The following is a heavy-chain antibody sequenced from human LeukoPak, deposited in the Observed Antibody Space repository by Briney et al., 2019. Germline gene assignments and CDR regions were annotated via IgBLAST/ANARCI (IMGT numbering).Heavy chain of an antibody. CDR1: GFTFSSYG. CDR3: ARRSGGSRGDLDY. CDR2: ISTSGSTI. V-gene: IGHV3-48*01. D-gene: IGHD1-26*01. J-gene: IGHJ4*02. Sequence: GGSLRLSCAVSGFTFSSYGMKWVRQAPGRGLEWVSYISTSGSTIYYADSVKGRFTISRDNAKRSLYLQMNSLRAEDTAMYYCARRSGGSRGDLDYWGQGTLVTVSS.